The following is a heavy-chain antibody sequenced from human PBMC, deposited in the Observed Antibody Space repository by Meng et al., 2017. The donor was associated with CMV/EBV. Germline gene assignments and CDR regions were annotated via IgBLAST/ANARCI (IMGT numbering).Heavy chain of an antibody. CDR2: ISSSGSTI. V-gene: IGHV3-48*03. CDR1: GFTFSSYE. Sequence: LTGAASGFTFSSYEMNWVRQAPGKGLEWVSYISSSGSTIYYADSVKGRFTISRDNAKNSLYLQMNSLRAEDTAVYYCARDPSIVVVPAAKYYYGMDVWGQGTTVTVSS. D-gene: IGHD2-2*01. J-gene: IGHJ6*02. CDR3: ARDPSIVVVPAAKYYYGMDV.